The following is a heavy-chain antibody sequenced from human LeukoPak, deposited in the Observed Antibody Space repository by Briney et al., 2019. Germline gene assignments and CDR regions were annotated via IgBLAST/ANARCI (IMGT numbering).Heavy chain of an antibody. CDR3: AKGYSSGWGRAFDI. CDR2: IKQDGSEK. V-gene: IGHV3-7*03. CDR1: GFTFSSYW. J-gene: IGHJ3*02. Sequence: GGSLRLSCAASGFTFSSYWMSWVRQAPGKGLEWVANIKQDGSEKYYVDSVKGRFTISRDNAKNTLYVQMNSLRAEDTAVYYCAKGYSSGWGRAFDIWGQGTMVTVSS. D-gene: IGHD6-19*01.